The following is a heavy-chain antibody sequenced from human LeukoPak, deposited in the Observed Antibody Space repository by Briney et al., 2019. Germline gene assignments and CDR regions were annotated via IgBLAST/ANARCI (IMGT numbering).Heavy chain of an antibody. D-gene: IGHD6-13*01. Sequence: GGSLRLSCAASGFTFSRYAMNWVRQAPGMGLEWVSAISDSGASTYYADSVKGQFTISRDNSKNTLYLQIKSLRAEDTAVYYCAKDSSSWYFDYWGQGTLVTVSS. CDR3: AKDSSSWYFDY. CDR2: ISDSGAST. J-gene: IGHJ4*02. CDR1: GFTFSRYA. V-gene: IGHV3-23*01.